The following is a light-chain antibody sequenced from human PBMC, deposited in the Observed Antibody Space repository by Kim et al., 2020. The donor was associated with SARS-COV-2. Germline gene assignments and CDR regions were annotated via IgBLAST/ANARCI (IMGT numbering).Light chain of an antibody. V-gene: IGLV2-8*01. CDR2: EVT. J-gene: IGLJ1*01. Sequence: PGQSVTISCSGTSNDVGDNKFVSWYQQHPGKAPKVLIYEVTQRPSGVPDRFSGSKSGNTASLTVSGLQPQDEADYYCSSYAGSRFVFGTGTKVTVL. CDR3: SSYAGSRFV. CDR1: SNDVGDNKF.